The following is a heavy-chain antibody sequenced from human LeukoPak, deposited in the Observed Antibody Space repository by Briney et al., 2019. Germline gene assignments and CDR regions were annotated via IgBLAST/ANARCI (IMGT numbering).Heavy chain of an antibody. Sequence: GRSLRLSCAASGFTFDDYAMHWVRQAPGKGLKWVSSISSSSSYIYYADSVKGRFTISRDNAKNSLYLQMNSLRAEDTAVYYCARAAGDSSGYYHESYYFDYWGQGTLVTVSS. CDR1: GFTFDDYA. J-gene: IGHJ4*02. D-gene: IGHD3-22*01. CDR3: ARAAGDSSGYYHESYYFDY. CDR2: ISSSSSYI. V-gene: IGHV3-21*01.